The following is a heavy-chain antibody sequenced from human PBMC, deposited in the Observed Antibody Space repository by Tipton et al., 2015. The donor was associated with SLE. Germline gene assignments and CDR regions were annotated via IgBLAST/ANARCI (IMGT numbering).Heavy chain of an antibody. CDR1: GYTFTDYA. CDR3: AKAHVVVGYGMDV. Sequence: QLVQSGSELKKPGASVKVSCKASGYTFTDYAINWVRQAPGQGLEWMGWINTHTGTPTYAQGFTGRFVFSLDTSLSTAYLLISGLKVEDNAVYYCAKAHVVVGYGMDVWGQGPTVIVSS. D-gene: IGHD2-21*01. J-gene: IGHJ6*02. V-gene: IGHV7-4-1*02. CDR2: INTHTGTP.